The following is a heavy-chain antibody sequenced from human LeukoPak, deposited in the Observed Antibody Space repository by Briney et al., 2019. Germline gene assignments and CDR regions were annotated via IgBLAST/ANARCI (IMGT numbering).Heavy chain of an antibody. CDR2: ISSSGSTI. V-gene: IGHV3-48*03. J-gene: IGHJ6*02. D-gene: IGHD3-10*01. CDR1: GFTFSSYE. Sequence: GGSLRLSCAASGFTFSSYEMNWVRQAPGKGLEWVSYISSSGSTIYYADSVKGRFTISRDNAKNSLYLQMNSLRAEDTAVYYCARVTMVRGVIINWYYGMDVWGQGTSVTVSS. CDR3: ARVTMVRGVIINWYYGMDV.